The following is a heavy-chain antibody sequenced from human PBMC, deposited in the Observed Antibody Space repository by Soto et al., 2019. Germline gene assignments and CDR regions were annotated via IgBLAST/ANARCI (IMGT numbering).Heavy chain of an antibody. CDR2: IIPIFGTA. J-gene: IGHJ5*02. Sequence: ASVKVSCKASGGTFSSYAISWVRQAPGQGLEWMGGIIPIFGTANYAQKFQGRVTITADESTSTAYMELSSLRSEDTAVYYCARDQWPSIAVAKTPEDQENWFDPWGQGTLVTVSS. CDR3: ARDQWPSIAVAKTPEDQENWFDP. V-gene: IGHV1-69*13. D-gene: IGHD6-19*01. CDR1: GGTFSSYA.